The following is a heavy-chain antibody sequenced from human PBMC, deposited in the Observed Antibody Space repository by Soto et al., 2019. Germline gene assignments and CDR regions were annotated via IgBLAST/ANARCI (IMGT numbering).Heavy chain of an antibody. D-gene: IGHD6-19*01. V-gene: IGHV2-5*02. J-gene: IGHJ4*02. CDR1: GFSLSTSGVG. Sequence: QITLKESGPTLVKPTQTLTLTCTFSGFSLSTSGVGVGWIRQPPGKALEWLALIYWDDDKRYSPSLKSRLTIXKXISKNQVVLTMTNMNPVDTATYYCAHKSAVAGLFDYWGQGTLVTVSS. CDR2: IYWDDDK. CDR3: AHKSAVAGLFDY.